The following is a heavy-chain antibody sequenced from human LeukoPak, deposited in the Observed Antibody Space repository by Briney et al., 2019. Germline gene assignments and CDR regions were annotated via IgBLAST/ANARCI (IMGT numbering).Heavy chain of an antibody. CDR1: GYTFTTYG. CDR2: ISAYNGNT. CDR3: VRGRRDTSMFTTWDY. D-gene: IGHD5-18*01. V-gene: IGHV1-18*01. J-gene: IGHJ4*02. Sequence: ASVTVSCTASGYTFTTYGISWVRQAPGQGLEWMGWISAYNGNTNYAQKLQGRVTMTTDTSTSTAYMDLRSLRSDDTAVYYCVRGRRDTSMFTTWDYWGQRTLVTVSS.